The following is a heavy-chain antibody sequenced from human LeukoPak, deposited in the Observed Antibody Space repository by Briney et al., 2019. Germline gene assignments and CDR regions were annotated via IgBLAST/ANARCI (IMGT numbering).Heavy chain of an antibody. CDR2: IYTSGST. CDR3: ARMSTYTSMTDY. V-gene: IGHV4-61*02. CDR1: GGSINSSSYY. Sequence: SETLSLTCTVSGGSINSSSYYWGWIRQPAGKGLEWIGRIYTSGSTNYNPSLKSRVTISVDTSKNHFSLKLSSVTAADTAVYYCARMSTYTSMTDYWGQGTLVTVSS. D-gene: IGHD5-18*01. J-gene: IGHJ4*02.